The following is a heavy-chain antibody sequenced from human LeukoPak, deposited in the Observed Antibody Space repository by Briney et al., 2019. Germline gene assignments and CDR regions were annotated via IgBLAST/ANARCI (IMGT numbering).Heavy chain of an antibody. Sequence: SETLSLTCTVSGASISSTIYYWGWIRQPPGKGLEWIGSVFYSENTYYNPSLKSRVTISVDTSKNQFSLNLNSVTAADTAVYFCASGPWVTPFDYWGQGALVPVSS. CDR2: VFYSENT. D-gene: IGHD2-21*02. V-gene: IGHV4-39*07. CDR1: GASISSTIYY. J-gene: IGHJ4*02. CDR3: ASGPWVTPFDY.